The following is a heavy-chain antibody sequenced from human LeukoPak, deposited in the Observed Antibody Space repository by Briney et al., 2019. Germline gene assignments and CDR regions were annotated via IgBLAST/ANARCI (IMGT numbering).Heavy chain of an antibody. CDR3: ARAVHGCSGGSCWLRYFDY. Sequence: SETLSLTCTVSGGSISSSYWSWIRQPPGKELEWIGYIYHSGSTSYNPSLKSRVTISVDTSKNQFSLKLSSVTAADTAVYYCARAVHGCSGGSCWLRYFDYWGQGTLVTVSS. CDR1: GGSISSSY. D-gene: IGHD2-15*01. V-gene: IGHV4-59*12. CDR2: IYHSGST. J-gene: IGHJ4*02.